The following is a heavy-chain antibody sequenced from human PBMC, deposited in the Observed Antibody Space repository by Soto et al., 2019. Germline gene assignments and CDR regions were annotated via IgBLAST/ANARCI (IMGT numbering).Heavy chain of an antibody. CDR1: GFTFSSYW. V-gene: IGHV3-7*03. CDR2: IKQDGSEK. D-gene: IGHD1-26*01. CDR3: ARSIVGATDYYYGMDV. J-gene: IGHJ6*02. Sequence: XVSLRLSCAASGFTFSSYWMSWVRQAPGKGLEWVANIKQDGSEKYYVDSVKGRFTISRDNAKNSLYLQMNSLRAEDTAVYYCARSIVGATDYYYGMDVWGQGTTVTVSS.